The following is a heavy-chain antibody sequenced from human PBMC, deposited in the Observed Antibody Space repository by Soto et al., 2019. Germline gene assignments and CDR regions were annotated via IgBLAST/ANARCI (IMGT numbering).Heavy chain of an antibody. D-gene: IGHD6-6*01. V-gene: IGHV4-38-2*01. CDR3: AKSIAARGHWFDP. J-gene: IGHJ5*02. CDR1: GDSISSGYY. CDR2: IYHSGTT. Sequence: KPSETLSLTCAVSGDSISSGYYWAWIRRPPGKGLEWIGSIYHSGTTYYNPSLKSRVTISVDTSKNQFSLKLSSVTAADTAVYYCAKSIAARGHWFDPWGQGTLVTVSS.